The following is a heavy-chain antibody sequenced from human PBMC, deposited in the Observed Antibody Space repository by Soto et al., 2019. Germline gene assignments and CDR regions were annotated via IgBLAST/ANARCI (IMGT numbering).Heavy chain of an antibody. CDR2: INSDGSST. CDR3: ARAFVDFWSGSYPGYYYYYMDV. Sequence: EVQLVESGGGLVQPGGSLRLSCAASGFTFSSYWMHWVRQAPGKGLVWVSRINSDGSSTSYADSVKGRFTISRDNAKNTLYLQMNSLRAEDTAVYYCARAFVDFWSGSYPGYYYYYMDVWGKGTTVTVSS. J-gene: IGHJ6*03. V-gene: IGHV3-74*01. CDR1: GFTFSSYW. D-gene: IGHD3-3*01.